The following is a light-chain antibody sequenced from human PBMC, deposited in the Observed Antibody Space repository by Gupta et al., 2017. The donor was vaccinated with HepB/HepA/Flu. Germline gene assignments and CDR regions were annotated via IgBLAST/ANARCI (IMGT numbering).Light chain of an antibody. CDR2: GAS. J-gene: IGKJ1*01. V-gene: IGKV3-15*01. CDR3: QQNNTLVA. CDR1: QSVSSN. Sequence: EIVMTQSPATLSVSPGERATLSCRASQSVSSNLAWYQQKPGQAPRLLIYGASTRATGITASFSGSGSGTEFTLTSRGLQSEDFAVYYWQQNNTLVAFGQGTKVEIK.